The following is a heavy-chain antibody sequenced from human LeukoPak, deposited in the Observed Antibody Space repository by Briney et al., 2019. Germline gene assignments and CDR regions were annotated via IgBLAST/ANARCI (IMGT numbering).Heavy chain of an antibody. Sequence: GGSLRLSCAASGFTVSSNYMSWVHQAPGKGLEWVSVIYSGGSTYYADSVKGRFTISRHNSKNTLYLQMNSLRAEDTAVYYCARGGNSSGWYFDYWGQGTLVTVSS. CDR1: GFTVSSNY. CDR3: ARGGNSSGWYFDY. V-gene: IGHV3-53*04. D-gene: IGHD6-19*01. J-gene: IGHJ4*02. CDR2: IYSGGST.